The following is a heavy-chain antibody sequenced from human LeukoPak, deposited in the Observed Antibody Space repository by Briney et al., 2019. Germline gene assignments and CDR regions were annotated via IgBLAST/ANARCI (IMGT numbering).Heavy chain of an antibody. Sequence: SETLSLTCTVSGGSISSGSYYWSWIRQPAGKGLEWIGHIYSSGSTLYNPSLKSRLTISVDTSKNQFSLKLSSVTAADTAVYYCARCFRYHYGSGTIGNWFDPWGQGTLVTVSS. CDR2: IYSSGST. CDR1: GGSISSGSYY. CDR3: ARCFRYHYGSGTIGNWFDP. D-gene: IGHD3-10*01. J-gene: IGHJ5*02. V-gene: IGHV4-61*09.